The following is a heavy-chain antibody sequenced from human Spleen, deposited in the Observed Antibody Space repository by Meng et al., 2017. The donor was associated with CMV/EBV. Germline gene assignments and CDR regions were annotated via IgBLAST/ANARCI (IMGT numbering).Heavy chain of an antibody. CDR1: GDSITNHNW. CDR2: IYTSGST. J-gene: IGHJ4*02. V-gene: IGHV4-4*02. Sequence: QVQLRGSGPALVKPSETLSLTCAVSGDSITNHNWWAWVRQPPGKGLEWIGRIYTSGSTNCNPSLKSRVTMSVDTSKNQSSLKLSSVTAADTAVYYCARDKPLQTFDYWGQGTLVTVSS. CDR3: ARDKPLQTFDY.